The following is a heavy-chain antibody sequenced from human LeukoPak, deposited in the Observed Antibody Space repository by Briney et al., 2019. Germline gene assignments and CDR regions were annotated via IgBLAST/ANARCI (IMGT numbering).Heavy chain of an antibody. Sequence: SETLSLTCTVSGGSISSSFHYGGWIRQPPGKGLEWIGSIYYSGNTYYNPSLKSRVTISVDTSKNQFSLKLTSVTAADTAVYYCAHFKGGSFDFWGQGTMVTVSS. CDR2: IYYSGNT. D-gene: IGHD1-26*01. J-gene: IGHJ3*01. CDR1: GGSISSSFHY. CDR3: AHFKGGSFDF. V-gene: IGHV4-39*01.